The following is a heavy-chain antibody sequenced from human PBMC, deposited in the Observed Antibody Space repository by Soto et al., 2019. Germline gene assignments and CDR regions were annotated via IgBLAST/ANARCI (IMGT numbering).Heavy chain of an antibody. J-gene: IGHJ5*02. CDR3: ARYSGWYSYNWFDP. D-gene: IGHD6-19*01. V-gene: IGHV3-23*01. CDR1: GFTFSDYV. CDR2: ISVGGGSA. Sequence: PGGSLRLSCVASGFTFSDYVMTWVRQAPEKGLEWVSTISVGGGSAYYADSVKGRFAISRDNSKNTLYLQLNSLRAEDTAMYYCARYSGWYSYNWFDPWGQGTQVTVSS.